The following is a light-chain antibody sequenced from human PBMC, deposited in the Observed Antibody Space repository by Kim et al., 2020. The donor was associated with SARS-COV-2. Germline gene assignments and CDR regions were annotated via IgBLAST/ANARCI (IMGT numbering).Light chain of an antibody. V-gene: IGLV3-25*03. CDR1: AVPKQY. CDR2: KDS. J-gene: IGLJ3*02. CDR3: QSADSSGTYHWV. Sequence: GQTARITCSGDAVPKQYAYWYQQKQGQAPVLVIYKDSERPSGIPERFSGSSSGTTVTLTISGVQAEDEADYYCQSADSSGTYHWVFGGGTQLTVL.